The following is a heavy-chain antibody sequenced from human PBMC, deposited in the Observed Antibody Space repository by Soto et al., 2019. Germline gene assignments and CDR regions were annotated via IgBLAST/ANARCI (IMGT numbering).Heavy chain of an antibody. CDR2: IYYSGST. J-gene: IGHJ4*02. CDR1: GGSISSYY. CDR3: ARAVQTYYYGSGSPGYFDY. V-gene: IGHV4-59*01. Sequence: SETLSLTCTVSGGSISSYYWSWIRQPPGKGLEWIGYIYYSGSTNYNPSLKSRVTISVDTSKNQFSLKLSSVTAADTAVYYCARAVQTYYYGSGSPGYFDYWGQGTLVTVSS. D-gene: IGHD3-10*01.